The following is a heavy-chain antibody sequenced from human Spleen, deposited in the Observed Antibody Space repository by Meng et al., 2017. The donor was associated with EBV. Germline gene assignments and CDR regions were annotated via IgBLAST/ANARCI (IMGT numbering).Heavy chain of an antibody. CDR3: AIIPYSNA. CDR1: GFRFTTDA. D-gene: IGHD2/OR15-2a*01. V-gene: IGHV3-30*01. J-gene: IGHJ5*02. CDR2: ISGDGNNK. Sequence: GGGVFQPEMSPRLSCATSGFRFTTDAIHWVRQAPGKGLEWVAVISGDGNNKYFADSVRGRFTISRDTVKNTVYVQMNSLRPDDTAIYYCAIIPYSNAWGLGTLVTVSS.